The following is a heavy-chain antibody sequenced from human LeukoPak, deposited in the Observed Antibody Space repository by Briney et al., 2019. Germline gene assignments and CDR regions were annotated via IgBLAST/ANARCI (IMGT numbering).Heavy chain of an antibody. J-gene: IGHJ4*02. D-gene: IGHD6-19*01. V-gene: IGHV3-48*04. Sequence: TGGSLRLSCAASGFTFSSYAMSWVRQAPGKGLEWVSYISSSGSTIYYADSVKGRFTISRDNAKNSLSLQMNSLRAEDTAVYYCARQRGSGCLDYWGQGTLVTVSS. CDR2: ISSSGSTI. CDR1: GFTFSSYA. CDR3: ARQRGSGCLDY.